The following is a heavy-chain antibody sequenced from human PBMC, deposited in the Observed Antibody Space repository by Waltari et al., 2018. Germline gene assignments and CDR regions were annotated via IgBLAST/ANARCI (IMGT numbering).Heavy chain of an antibody. D-gene: IGHD3-22*01. CDR3: ARERGGYYDSSGYYYYYYGMDV. CDR2: ISSSGSTI. CDR1: GFTFSSYE. V-gene: IGHV3-48*03. Sequence: EVQLVESGGGLVQPGGSLRLSCAASGFTFSSYEMNWVRQAPGKGLEWVSYISSSGSTIYYADSVKVRFTISRDNAKNSLYLQMNSLRAEDTAVYYCARERGGYYDSSGYYYYYYGMDVWGQGTTVTVSS. J-gene: IGHJ6*02.